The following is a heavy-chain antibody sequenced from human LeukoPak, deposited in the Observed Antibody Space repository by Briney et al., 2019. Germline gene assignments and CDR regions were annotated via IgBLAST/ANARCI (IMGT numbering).Heavy chain of an antibody. J-gene: IGHJ4*02. D-gene: IGHD3-22*01. V-gene: IGHV4-59*01. CDR1: GGSISSYY. Sequence: SETLSLTCTVSGGSISSYYWSWIRQPPGKGLEWIGYIYYSGSTNYNPSLKSRVTISVDTSENQFSLKLSSVTAADTAVYYCARMLNYYDSSGYYYDSRLDYWGQGTLVTVSS. CDR3: ARMLNYYDSSGYYYDSRLDY. CDR2: IYYSGST.